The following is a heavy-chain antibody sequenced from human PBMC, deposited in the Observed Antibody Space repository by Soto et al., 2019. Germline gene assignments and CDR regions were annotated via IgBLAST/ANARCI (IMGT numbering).Heavy chain of an antibody. V-gene: IGHV1-69*13. CDR1: GGTFSSYA. CDR3: ARDLAYYDILTGYYTKSGPPDV. D-gene: IGHD3-9*01. J-gene: IGHJ6*02. CDR2: IIPIFGTA. Sequence: ASVKVSCKASGGTFSSYAISWVRQAPGQGLEWMGGIIPIFGTANYAQKFQGRVTITADESTSTAYMELSSLRSEDAAVYYCARDLAYYDILTGYYTKSGPPDVWGQGTTVTVSS.